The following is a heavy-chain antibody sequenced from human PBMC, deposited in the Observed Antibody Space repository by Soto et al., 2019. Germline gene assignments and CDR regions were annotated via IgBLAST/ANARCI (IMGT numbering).Heavy chain of an antibody. Sequence: QVQLVQSGAEVKKPGASVKVSCKTSGNTFTSYDINWVRQATGHGLEWMGWMNPNSGNTGYAQNLQGRVTMTRNTSISTAYMELSGLRSDDTAVYYCARGRSTSWFSDYWGQGTLVTVSS. CDR1: GNTFTSYD. V-gene: IGHV1-8*01. D-gene: IGHD6-13*01. CDR3: ARGRSTSWFSDY. CDR2: MNPNSGNT. J-gene: IGHJ4*02.